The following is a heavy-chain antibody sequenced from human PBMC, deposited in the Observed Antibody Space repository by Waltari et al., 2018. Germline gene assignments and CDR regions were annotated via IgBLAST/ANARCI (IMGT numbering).Heavy chain of an antibody. CDR3: ARATTYAFDI. Sequence: EVQLVESGGGLVQPGWSLRLSCAASGFTFSSYDMHWVRQATGKGLEWVSAIGTAGDTYYLGSVKGRFTISRENAKNSWYLQMNSLRAGDTAMYYCARATTYAFDIWGQGTMVTVSS. J-gene: IGHJ3*02. CDR1: GFTFSSYD. V-gene: IGHV3-13*01. CDR2: IGTAGDT.